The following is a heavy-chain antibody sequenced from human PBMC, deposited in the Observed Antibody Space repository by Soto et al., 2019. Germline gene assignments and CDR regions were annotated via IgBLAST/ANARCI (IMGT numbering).Heavy chain of an antibody. D-gene: IGHD2-15*01. CDR3: ARRSPSWAFDI. J-gene: IGHJ3*02. V-gene: IGHV3-23*01. CDR2: ISGSGSST. Sequence: PGGSLRLPCAASGFTFSNYAMNWVRQAPGKGLEWVSVISGSGSSTYYADSVKGRFSISRDHSKNTLYLQMSSLRADDTAVYYCARRSPSWAFDIWGQGTMVTVSS. CDR1: GFTFSNYA.